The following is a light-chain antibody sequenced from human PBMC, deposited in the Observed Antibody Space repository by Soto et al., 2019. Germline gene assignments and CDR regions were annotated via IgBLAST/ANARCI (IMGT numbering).Light chain of an antibody. J-gene: IGKJ4*01. CDR1: QAINNY. Sequence: DIQMTQSPSSLSASVGDRVTITCRASQAINNYLAWYQQKPGKVPTLLISAESTLQSGVPSRFSGSGSGTDFTLTISSLQPEDVATYYCQKFNAVPTFGGGTQVEI. CDR3: QKFNAVPT. CDR2: AES. V-gene: IGKV1-27*01.